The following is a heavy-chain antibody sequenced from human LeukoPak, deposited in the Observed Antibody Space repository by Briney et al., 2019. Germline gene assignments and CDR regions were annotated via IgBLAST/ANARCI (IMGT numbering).Heavy chain of an antibody. Sequence: PGGSLRLSCAASGFTFSSYSMNWVRQAPGEGLEWVSSISSSSTYIYYADSVKGRFTISRDNAKNSLYLQMNSLRAEDTAVYYCARASGGGYYFDYWGQGTLVTVSS. CDR2: ISSSSTYI. D-gene: IGHD2-15*01. CDR3: ARASGGGYYFDY. J-gene: IGHJ4*02. V-gene: IGHV3-21*01. CDR1: GFTFSSYS.